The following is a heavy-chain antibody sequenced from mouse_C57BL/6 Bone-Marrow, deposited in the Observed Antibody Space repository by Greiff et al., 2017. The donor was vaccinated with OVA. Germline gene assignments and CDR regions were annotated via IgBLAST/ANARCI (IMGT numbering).Heavy chain of an antibody. CDR1: GFTFSDFY. V-gene: IGHV7-1*01. CDR3: TSERGYGSIAWFAY. Sequence: EVMLVESGGGLVQSGRSLRLSCATSGFTFSDFYMEWVRQAPGKGLEWIAASRNKANDYTTEYSAYGKGRFIVSRDTSQSILYLQIYALRAEHTSIYFCTSERGYGSIAWFAYWGQETLVTVSA. J-gene: IGHJ3*01. D-gene: IGHD1-1*01. CDR2: SRNKANDYTT.